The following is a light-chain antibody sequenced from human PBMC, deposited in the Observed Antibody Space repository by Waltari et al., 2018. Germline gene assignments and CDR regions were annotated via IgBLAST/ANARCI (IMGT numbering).Light chain of an antibody. CDR2: ATS. CDR3: QQYGSSPRT. V-gene: IGKV1-9*01. CDR1: QGVSPY. J-gene: IGKJ4*01. Sequence: DIQLTQSPSFLSASVGDRVTITCRASQGVSPYLAWYQQNPGKAPKLLISATSTLEKGVPSRFSGSGSGTQFTLTISGLQPEDSATYYCQQYGSSPRTFGGGTKVEIK.